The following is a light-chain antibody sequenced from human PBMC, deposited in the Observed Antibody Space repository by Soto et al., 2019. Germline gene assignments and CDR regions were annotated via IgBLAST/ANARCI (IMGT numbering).Light chain of an antibody. J-gene: IGKJ1*01. V-gene: IGKV1-17*03. CDR2: AAS. CDR3: LQHNNYPWT. Sequence: DIPMTQSPSAMSASVGDRITITCRASQDVGSHLAWFQQKPGKVPKGLIYAASNLQSGVPSRFSGSGSGTEFTLTVTSLQPEDFATYYCLQHNNYPWTFGQGTTVEIK. CDR1: QDVGSH.